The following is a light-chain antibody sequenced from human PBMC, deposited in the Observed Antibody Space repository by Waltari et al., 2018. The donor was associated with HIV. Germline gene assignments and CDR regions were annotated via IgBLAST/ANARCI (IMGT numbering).Light chain of an antibody. CDR2: YDS. CDR3: QVWDLISDHWV. Sequence: SYVLTQPPSVSLGPGETARITCGGDNIEKKSVQWYHPKPGQAPVLVIYYDSDRPSGIPERFSGSNSGNTATLTIHRVEAGDEADYYCQVWDLISDHWVFGGGTRLTVL. J-gene: IGLJ3*02. V-gene: IGLV3-21*01. CDR1: NIEKKS.